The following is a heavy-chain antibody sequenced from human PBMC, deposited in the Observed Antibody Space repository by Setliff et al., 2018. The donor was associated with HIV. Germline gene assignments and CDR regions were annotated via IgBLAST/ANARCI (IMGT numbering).Heavy chain of an antibody. V-gene: IGHV4-31*03. J-gene: IGHJ4*02. Sequence: SETLSLTCTVSGASVSSGGYYWTWIRQHPGKGLEWIGYIYYIGNTYYNPSLKSRVTISVDTSKNQFSLKLNSVTAADTAVYYCARGIAAAEGYFDYWGQGTLVTVSS. D-gene: IGHD6-13*01. CDR1: GASVSSGGYY. CDR2: IYYIGNT. CDR3: ARGIAAAEGYFDY.